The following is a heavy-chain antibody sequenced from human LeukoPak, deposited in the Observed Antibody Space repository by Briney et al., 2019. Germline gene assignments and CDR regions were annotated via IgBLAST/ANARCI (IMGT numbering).Heavy chain of an antibody. Sequence: PSETLSLTCAVSGGSISSSNWWSWVRQPPGKGLEWIGRIYTSGSTNYNPSLKSRVTMSVDTSKNQFSLKLSSVTAADTAVYYCAKSNGYGLIDIWGQGTMVTVSS. CDR3: AKSNGYGLIDI. V-gene: IGHV4-4*02. J-gene: IGHJ3*02. D-gene: IGHD3-10*01. CDR2: IYTSGST. CDR1: GGSISSSNW.